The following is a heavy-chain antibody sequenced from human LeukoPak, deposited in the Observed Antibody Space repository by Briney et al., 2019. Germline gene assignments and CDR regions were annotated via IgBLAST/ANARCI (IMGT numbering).Heavy chain of an antibody. CDR2: IYSGGST. Sequence: PGGSLRLSCAASGFTVSDNYMSWVRQAPGKGLEWVSVIYSGGSTYYADSVKGRFSISRDNSKNTLYLQMNSLRAEDTAVYYCARAAGGGGNRFDYWGQRTLVTVSS. CDR1: GFTVSDNY. D-gene: IGHD4-23*01. J-gene: IGHJ4*02. V-gene: IGHV3-53*01. CDR3: ARAAGGGGNRFDY.